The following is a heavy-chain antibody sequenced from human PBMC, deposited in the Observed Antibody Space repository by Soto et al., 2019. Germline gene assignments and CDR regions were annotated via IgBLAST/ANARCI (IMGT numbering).Heavy chain of an antibody. Sequence: GESLKISCKGSGYSFTSYWISWVRQMPGKGLEWMGRIDPSDSYTNYSPSFQGHVTISADKFISNAYLQWSSLKASDTVMYYCARLSPSPYGGAYYFDYWGQGTLVTVSS. CDR1: GYSFTSYW. J-gene: IGHJ4*02. D-gene: IGHD1-26*01. CDR2: IDPSDSYT. CDR3: ARLSPSPYGGAYYFDY. V-gene: IGHV5-10-1*01.